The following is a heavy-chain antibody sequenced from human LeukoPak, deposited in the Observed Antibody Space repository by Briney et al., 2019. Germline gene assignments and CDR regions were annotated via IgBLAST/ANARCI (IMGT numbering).Heavy chain of an antibody. CDR3: ASSQNIAGIPATMGDHFYYMDV. CDR1: GGTFSTYG. Sequence: SVKVSCKTSGGTFSTYGLSWVRQAPGQGLEWVGGIIPILGAVDYAHKFQGRVTISTDESTSTLYMELSNLKSEDTAVYYCASSQNIAGIPATMGDHFYYMDVWDKGTTVIV. CDR2: IIPILGAV. D-gene: IGHD2-2*01. V-gene: IGHV1-69*05. J-gene: IGHJ6*03.